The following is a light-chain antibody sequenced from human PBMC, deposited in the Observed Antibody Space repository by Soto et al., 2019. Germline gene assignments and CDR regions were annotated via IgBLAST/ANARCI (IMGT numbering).Light chain of an antibody. CDR3: QYYGTFHPWT. Sequence: EVVLTQSPGALSLSPGEGVTLSCRASQNIRGNELAWYRQKRGQATRLLIYGGSSRAEGIPDRFSGRRTGTNFFLTIIRMEPKDAAVYYYQYYGTFHPWTFGQGTKLEIK. V-gene: IGKV3-20*01. CDR2: GGS. J-gene: IGKJ1*01. CDR1: QNIRGNE.